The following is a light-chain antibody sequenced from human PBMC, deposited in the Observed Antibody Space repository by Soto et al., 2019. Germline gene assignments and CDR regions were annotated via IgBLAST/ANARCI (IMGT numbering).Light chain of an antibody. J-gene: IGKJ4*01. CDR2: DAS. CDR3: QQRSNWPPLT. Sequence: EIVLTQSPATLSLSPGERATLSCRASQSVSSYLAWYQQKPGQAPRLLIYDASNRATGIPARFSGSGSGKDFTLTISSLEPEDFAFYYCQQRSNWPPLTFGGGTKVEIK. V-gene: IGKV3-11*01. CDR1: QSVSSY.